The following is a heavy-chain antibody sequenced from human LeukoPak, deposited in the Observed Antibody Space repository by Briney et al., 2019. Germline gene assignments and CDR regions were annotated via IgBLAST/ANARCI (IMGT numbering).Heavy chain of an antibody. J-gene: IGHJ4*02. D-gene: IGHD2-15*01. V-gene: IGHV3-30*18. Sequence: GSLRLSCAASGFTFSSYGMHWVRQAPGKGLEWVAVISYDGSNKYYADSVKGRFTISRDNSKNTLYLQMNSLRAEDTAVYYCAQKGGADHWGQGTLVTVSS. CDR1: GFTFSSYG. CDR3: AQKGGADH. CDR2: ISYDGSNK.